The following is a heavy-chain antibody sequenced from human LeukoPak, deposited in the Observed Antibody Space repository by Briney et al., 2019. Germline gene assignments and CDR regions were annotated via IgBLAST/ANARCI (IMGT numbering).Heavy chain of an antibody. J-gene: IGHJ4*02. CDR3: ATDIYSGSSTNFDY. V-gene: IGHV1-2*02. D-gene: IGHD6-6*01. Sequence: ASVKVSCKASGYTFTGYYMHWVRQAPGQGLEWMGWINPNSGGTNYAQKFQGRVTMTRDTSISTAYMELSRLRSDDTAVYYCATDIYSGSSTNFDYWGQGTLVTVSS. CDR1: GYTFTGYY. CDR2: INPNSGGT.